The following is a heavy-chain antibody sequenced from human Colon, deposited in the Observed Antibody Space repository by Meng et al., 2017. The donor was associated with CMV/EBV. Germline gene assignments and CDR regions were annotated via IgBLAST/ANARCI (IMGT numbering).Heavy chain of an antibody. CDR2: IRAATIRAGTTA. Sequence: GGSLRLSCAASGFTFSSYAMSWVRHIPGKGLEWVSTIRAATIRAGTTAYYADSVKGRFALSRDNAQNSVYLQMDSLTAEDTAIYYCARGWPPDYWGQGTLVTVSS. CDR3: ARGWPPDY. D-gene: IGHD6-13*01. CDR1: GFTFSSYA. V-gene: IGHV3-23*01. J-gene: IGHJ4*02.